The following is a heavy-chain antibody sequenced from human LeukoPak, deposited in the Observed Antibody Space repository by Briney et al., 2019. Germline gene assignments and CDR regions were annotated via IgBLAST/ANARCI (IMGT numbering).Heavy chain of an antibody. CDR2: INPNSGGT. D-gene: IGHD3-22*01. CDR1: GYTFTGYY. V-gene: IGHV1-2*02. Sequence: GASVKVSCKASGYTFTGYYMHWVRQAPGQGLEWMGWINPNSGGTNYAQKFQGRVTMTRDTSISTAYMEPSRLRSDDTAVYYCARTPGYYDSSGYYDHDYWGQGTLVTVSS. CDR3: ARTPGYYDSSGYYDHDY. J-gene: IGHJ4*02.